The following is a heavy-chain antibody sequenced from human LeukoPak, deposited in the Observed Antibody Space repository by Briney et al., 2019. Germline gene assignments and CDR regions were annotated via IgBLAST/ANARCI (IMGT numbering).Heavy chain of an antibody. V-gene: IGHV6-1*01. CDR3: ARGQNHAFDI. CDR2: TYYRSKWCN. Sequence: SQTLSHTCAISADSVSSNSVAWNWIRQSPSRGLEWLGRTYYRSKWCNDYAVSVKSRISINPDTSKSQFSLQLNSVTPEDTAVYYCARGQNHAFDIWGQGTMVTVSS. D-gene: IGHD2/OR15-2a*01. J-gene: IGHJ3*02. CDR1: ADSVSSNSVA.